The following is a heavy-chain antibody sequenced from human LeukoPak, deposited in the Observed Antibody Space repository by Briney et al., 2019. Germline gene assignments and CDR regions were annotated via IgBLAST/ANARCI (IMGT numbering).Heavy chain of an antibody. D-gene: IGHD3-10*02. Sequence: GGSLRLSCAASGFTFSTYGLHWVRQAPGKGLEWVALISYDGSNKYYADSVKGRFTISRDNAKNSLYLQMNSLRAEDTAVYYCAELGITMIGGVWGKGTTVTISS. CDR2: ISYDGSNK. V-gene: IGHV3-30*12. CDR3: AELGITMIGGV. CDR1: GFTFSTYG. J-gene: IGHJ6*04.